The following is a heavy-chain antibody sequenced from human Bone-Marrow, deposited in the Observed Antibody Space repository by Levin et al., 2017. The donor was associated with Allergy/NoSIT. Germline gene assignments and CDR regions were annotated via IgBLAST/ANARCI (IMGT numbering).Heavy chain of an antibody. V-gene: IGHV3-33*03. CDR2: IWFDGSKE. CDR3: ARNYDFWSGFLAGFETGGLDV. CDR1: GFSFSSYA. J-gene: IGHJ6*02. D-gene: IGHD3-3*01. Sequence: GGSLRLSCAGSGFSFSSYAMHWVRQAPGKGLEWVAVIWFDGSKEYYADSAKGRFTISRDNSKNTLYLQMNSLRAEDTAVYFCARNYDFWSGFLAGFETGGLDVWGQGTTVTVSS.